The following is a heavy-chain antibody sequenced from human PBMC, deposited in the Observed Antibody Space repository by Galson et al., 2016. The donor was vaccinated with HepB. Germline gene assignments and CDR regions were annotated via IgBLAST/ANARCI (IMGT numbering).Heavy chain of an antibody. D-gene: IGHD3-10*01. CDR2: IRSSSSYT. CDR1: GFTFSDYY. J-gene: IGHJ6*02. CDR3: ARLLWFGGFPYGMDV. Sequence: SLRLSCAASGFTFSDYYMSWIRQAPGKGPEWVSYIRSSSSYTNYADTVKGRFTISRDNAKNSLYLQMNSLRAEDTAVYYCARLLWFGGFPYGMDVWGQGTTVTDSS. V-gene: IGHV3-11*03.